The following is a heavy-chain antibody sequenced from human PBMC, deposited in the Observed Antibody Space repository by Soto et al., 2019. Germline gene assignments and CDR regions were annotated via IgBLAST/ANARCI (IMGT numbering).Heavy chain of an antibody. J-gene: IGHJ5*02. V-gene: IGHV3-30*18. D-gene: IGHD5-18*01. Sequence: GGSLRLSCAASGFTFSSYGMHWVRQAPGKGLEWVAVISYDGSNKYYVDSVKGRFTISRDNSKNTLYLQMNSLRAEDTAVYYCAKDSATAMAPNNWFDPWGQGTLVTVSS. CDR1: GFTFSSYG. CDR3: AKDSATAMAPNNWFDP. CDR2: ISYDGSNK.